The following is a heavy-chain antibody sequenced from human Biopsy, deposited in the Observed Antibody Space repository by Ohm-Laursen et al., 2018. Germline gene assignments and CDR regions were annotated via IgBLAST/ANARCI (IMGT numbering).Heavy chain of an antibody. CDR2: ISGSGDTA. V-gene: IGHV3-23*01. J-gene: IGHJ3*02. CDR1: GFTFASHA. D-gene: IGHD3-10*01. CDR3: TKAGSQDGFDI. Sequence: SLRLSCSAIGFTFASHAMRWVRQAPGKGLEWVSLISGSGDTAYYPDSVKGRFTISRDNSKNTLYLEMNSLGTEETAKYYCTKAGSQDGFDIWGPGTMVTVSS.